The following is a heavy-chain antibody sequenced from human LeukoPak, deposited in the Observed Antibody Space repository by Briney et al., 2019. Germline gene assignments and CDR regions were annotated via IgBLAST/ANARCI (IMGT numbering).Heavy chain of an antibody. CDR2: INSDGSST. Sequence: GGSLRLSCAASGFTFSSYWMHWVRQAPGKGLVWVSRINSDGSSTSYADSVKGRFTISRDNAKNTLYLQMNSLRAEDTAVYYCARVNGGYCSGGSCYSDWFDPWGQGTQVTVSS. J-gene: IGHJ5*02. V-gene: IGHV3-74*01. CDR3: ARVNGGYCSGGSCYSDWFDP. CDR1: GFTFSSYW. D-gene: IGHD2-15*01.